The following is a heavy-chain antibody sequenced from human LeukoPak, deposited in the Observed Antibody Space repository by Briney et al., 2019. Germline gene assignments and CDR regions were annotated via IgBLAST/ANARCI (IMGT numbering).Heavy chain of an antibody. CDR1: GGSISSSRYY. CDR3: ARRPRDGYNLYAFDI. CDR2: IYYSGST. D-gene: IGHD5-24*01. V-gene: IGHV4-39*01. J-gene: IGHJ3*02. Sequence: SETLSLTCTVSGGSISSSRYYWGWIRQPPGKGLEWIGSIYYSGSTYYNPSLKSRVTISVDTSKNQFSLKLSSVTAADTAVYYCARRPRDGYNLYAFDIWGQGTMVTVSS.